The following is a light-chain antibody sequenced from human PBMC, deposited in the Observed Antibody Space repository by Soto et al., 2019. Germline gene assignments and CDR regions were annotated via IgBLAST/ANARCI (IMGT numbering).Light chain of an antibody. CDR2: GNT. V-gene: IGLV1-44*01. J-gene: IGLJ1*01. CDR1: SSNIGSNT. Sequence: QSVLTQLPSASGTPGQRVTISCSGSSSNIGSNTVNWYQQLPGTAPKLLTVGNTIRPSGVPDRFSASTSGTSASLAITGLQAEDEGDYYCQSYDSTLSARYVFGTGTKLTVL. CDR3: QSYDSTLSARYV.